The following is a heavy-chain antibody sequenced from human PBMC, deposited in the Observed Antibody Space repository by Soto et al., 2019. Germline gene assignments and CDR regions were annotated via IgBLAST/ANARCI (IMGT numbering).Heavy chain of an antibody. D-gene: IGHD1-7*01. CDR3: ARDLRTTSRLFDS. CDR2: ISSSGDNM. V-gene: IGHV3-48*02. J-gene: IGHJ4*02. CDR1: GFTFSSSS. Sequence: EVQLVESGGGLVQPGGSLRLSCAASGFTFSSSSMNWVRQAPGQRLEWVSYISSSGDNMYYADSVKGRFTISRDNAENSLFLQMNSLRDEDTAVYYCARDLRTTSRLFDSWGQGTLVTVSS.